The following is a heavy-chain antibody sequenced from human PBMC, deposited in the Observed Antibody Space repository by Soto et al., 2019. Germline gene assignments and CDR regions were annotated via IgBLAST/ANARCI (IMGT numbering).Heavy chain of an antibody. V-gene: IGHV3-33*01. CDR3: ARGEYYYDSSSVNRGEFDY. Sequence: QVQLVESGGGVVQPGRSLRLSCAASGFTFSSYGMHWVRQAPGKGLEWVAVIWYDGSNKYYAYSVKGRFTISRDNSKNTLYLQMNSLRAEDTAVYYCARGEYYYDSSSVNRGEFDYWGQGTLVTVSS. J-gene: IGHJ4*02. D-gene: IGHD3-22*01. CDR2: IWYDGSNK. CDR1: GFTFSSYG.